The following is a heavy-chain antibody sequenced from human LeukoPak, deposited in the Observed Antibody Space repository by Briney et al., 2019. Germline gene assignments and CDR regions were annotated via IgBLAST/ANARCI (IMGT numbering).Heavy chain of an antibody. CDR2: IYYSGST. CDR1: GGSISSYY. D-gene: IGHD2-2*01. V-gene: IGHV4-59*01. Sequence: SETLSLTCTVSGGSISSYYWSWIRQPPGKGLEWIGYIYYSGSTNYNPSLKSRVTISVDTSKNQFSPKLSSVTAADTAVYYCARGALGYCSSTSCREPFNWFDPWGQGTLVTVSS. J-gene: IGHJ5*02. CDR3: ARGALGYCSSTSCREPFNWFDP.